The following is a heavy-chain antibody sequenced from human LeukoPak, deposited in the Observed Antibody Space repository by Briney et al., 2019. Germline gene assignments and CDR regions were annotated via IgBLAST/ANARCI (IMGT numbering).Heavy chain of an antibody. CDR3: AKVPYTSSWKYFDY. D-gene: IGHD6-13*01. Sequence: GGSLRLSCVASGFTFDDYAMHWVRQAPGEGLEWVSGITWSSGSIGYADSVKGRFTISRDNAKNSLYLQMNSLRAEDTALYYCAKVPYTSSWKYFDYWGQGTLVTVSS. J-gene: IGHJ4*02. CDR1: GFTFDDYA. CDR2: ITWSSGSI. V-gene: IGHV3-9*01.